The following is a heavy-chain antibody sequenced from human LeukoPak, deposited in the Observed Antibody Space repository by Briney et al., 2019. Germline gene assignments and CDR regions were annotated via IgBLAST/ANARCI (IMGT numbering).Heavy chain of an antibody. D-gene: IGHD6-19*01. Sequence: ASVKVSCKASGYTFTSYDINWVRQATGQGLEWMGWMNPNSGNTGYAQKFQGRVTMTRNTSISTAYMELSSLRSEDTAVYYCGRGGLNSSGWFQYYYYYYGMDVWGQGTMVTVSS. V-gene: IGHV1-8*01. CDR1: GYTFTSYD. CDR3: GRGGLNSSGWFQYYYYYYGMDV. J-gene: IGHJ6*02. CDR2: MNPNSGNT.